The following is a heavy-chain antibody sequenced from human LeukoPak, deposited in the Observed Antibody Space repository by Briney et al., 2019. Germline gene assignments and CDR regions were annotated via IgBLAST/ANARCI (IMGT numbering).Heavy chain of an antibody. CDR2: ISSSGSTI. D-gene: IGHD3-16*02. V-gene: IGHV3-48*03. J-gene: IGHJ4*02. CDR3: AGYYDYVWGSYRQVPFDY. CDR1: GFTFSSYE. Sequence: PGGSLRLFCAASGFTFSSYEMNWVRQAPGKGLEWVSYISSSGSTIYYADSVKGRFTIPRDNAKNSLYLQMNSLRAEDTAVYYCAGYYDYVWGSYRQVPFDYWGQGTLVTVSS.